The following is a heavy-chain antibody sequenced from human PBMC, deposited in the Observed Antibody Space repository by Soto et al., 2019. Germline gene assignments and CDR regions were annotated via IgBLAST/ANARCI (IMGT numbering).Heavy chain of an antibody. CDR1: GGTFSSYA. CDR2: IIPIFGTA. V-gene: IGHV1-69*13. J-gene: IGHJ6*02. Sequence: GASVKVSCKASGGTFSSYAISWVRQAPGQGLEWMGGIIPIFGTASYAQKFQGRVTITADESTSTAYMELSSLRSEDTAVYYCASRSSNLYYYYGMDVWGQGTTVTVSS. CDR3: ASRSSNLYYYYGMDV.